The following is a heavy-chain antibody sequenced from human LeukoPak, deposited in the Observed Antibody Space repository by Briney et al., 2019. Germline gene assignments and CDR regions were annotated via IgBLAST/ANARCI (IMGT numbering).Heavy chain of an antibody. D-gene: IGHD4-4*01. V-gene: IGHV4-4*07. Sequence: SETLSLTCTVSGGSISSYYGSWIRQPAGRGLEWIGRIYTSGSTNYNPSLKSRVTMSVDTSKNQFSLKLSSVTAADTAVYYCARVSYSNYVFDYWGQGTLVTVSS. CDR2: IYTSGST. CDR3: ARVSYSNYVFDY. CDR1: GGSISSYY. J-gene: IGHJ4*02.